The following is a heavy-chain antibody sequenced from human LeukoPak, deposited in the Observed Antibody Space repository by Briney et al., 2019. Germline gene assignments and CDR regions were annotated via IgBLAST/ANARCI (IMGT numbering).Heavy chain of an antibody. J-gene: IGHJ4*02. CDR1: GDSVSSNNAA. V-gene: IGHV6-1*01. CDR2: TYYRSKWYN. D-gene: IGHD1-26*01. CDR3: ARHVRLGATGEGLWFDF. Sequence: SQTLSLTCAISGDSVSSNNAAWNWIRQSPSRGLEWLGRTYYRSKWYNDYAVSVKSRINVNPDTSKNQFSLKLSSVTAADTAVYYCARHVRLGATGEGLWFDFWGQGTLVTVSS.